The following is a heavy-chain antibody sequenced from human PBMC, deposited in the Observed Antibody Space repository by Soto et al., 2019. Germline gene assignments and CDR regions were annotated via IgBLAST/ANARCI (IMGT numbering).Heavy chain of an antibody. Sequence: QMEQSGAEVRKPGSSVKVSCKPSGGSLTSYPMAWVRQAPGQGFEWKGGIIPIHGTTEYAQKFQGRVTITADESTNRATLELTGLTSEDTAVYYCARGWGLVSWGQGTLVTVSS. V-gene: IGHV1-69*01. CDR2: IIPIHGTT. J-gene: IGHJ4*02. D-gene: IGHD3-16*01. CDR1: GGSLTSYP. CDR3: ARGWGLVS.